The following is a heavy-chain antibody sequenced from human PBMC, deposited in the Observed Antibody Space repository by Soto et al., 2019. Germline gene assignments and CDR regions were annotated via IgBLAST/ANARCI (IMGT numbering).Heavy chain of an antibody. D-gene: IGHD4-17*01. Sequence: QVQLVESGGGVVQPGRSLRLSCAASGFTFSSYAMHWVRQAPGKWLEWVAVISYDGSNKSYADSVKGRFTSSRDNSKHTLYLQMNSLRAEDTAVYYCASSTVTRSWFDPWGQGNLVTVSS. J-gene: IGHJ5*02. CDR1: GFTFSSYA. CDR2: ISYDGSNK. CDR3: ASSTVTRSWFDP. V-gene: IGHV3-30-3*01.